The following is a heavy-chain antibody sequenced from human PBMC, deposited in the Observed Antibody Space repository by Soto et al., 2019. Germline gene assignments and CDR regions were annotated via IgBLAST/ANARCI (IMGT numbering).Heavy chain of an antibody. D-gene: IGHD6-13*01. Sequence: GGSLRLSCAASGFTFSSYAMSWVRPAPGKGLGWVSAIIGSGGSTYYADSVKGRFTISRDTSKQTPYLQMNSLRAEDTVVYYCAKFLGYSSSLNGMDVWGQGTTVTVSS. CDR3: AKFLGYSSSLNGMDV. CDR1: GFTFSSYA. CDR2: IIGSGGST. J-gene: IGHJ6*02. V-gene: IGHV3-23*01.